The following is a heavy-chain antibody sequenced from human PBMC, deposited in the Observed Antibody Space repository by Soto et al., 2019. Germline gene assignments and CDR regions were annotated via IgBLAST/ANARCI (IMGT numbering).Heavy chain of an antibody. Sequence: QVQLVQSGAEVKKPGSSVKVSCKASGGTFSSYAISWVRQGPGQGLEWMGGIIPIFGTANYSQKFQGRATITADESTSTAYMELRSLRSADTAVYYCASDTGEPDMGGRRGYGMDVWGQGTTVTVSS. J-gene: IGHJ6*02. D-gene: IGHD3-10*01. CDR2: IIPIFGTA. CDR1: GGTFSSYA. V-gene: IGHV1-69*01. CDR3: ASDTGEPDMGGRRGYGMDV.